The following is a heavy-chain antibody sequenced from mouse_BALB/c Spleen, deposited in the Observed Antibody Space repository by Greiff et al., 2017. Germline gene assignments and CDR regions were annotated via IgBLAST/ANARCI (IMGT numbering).Heavy chain of an antibody. J-gene: IGHJ2*01. V-gene: IGHV1S22*01. D-gene: IGHD2-2*01. Sequence: LQQPGSELVRPGASVKLSCKASGYTFTSYWMHWVKQRPGQGLEWIGNIYPGSGSTNYDEKFKSKATLTVDTSSSTAYMQLSSLTSEDSAVYYCTYGYDVAYWGQGTTLTGSS. CDR2: IYPGSGST. CDR3: TYGYDVAY. CDR1: GYTFTSYW.